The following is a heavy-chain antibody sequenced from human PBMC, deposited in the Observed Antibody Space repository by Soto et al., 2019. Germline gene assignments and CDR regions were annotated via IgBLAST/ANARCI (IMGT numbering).Heavy chain of an antibody. V-gene: IGHV3-21*01. D-gene: IGHD6-6*01. Sequence: EVQLVEYGGGLVKHGGSLRLSCAASGFTFSSYSMNWIRQAPGKGLEWVSSISISSSYIYYADSVKGRFTISRYNAKNSLYLQMNRLRVEETAVYYCARDWGIRSSRRGCWGQGTLVTVSS. J-gene: IGHJ4*02. CDR2: ISISSSYI. CDR1: GFTFSSYS. CDR3: ARDWGIRSSRRGC.